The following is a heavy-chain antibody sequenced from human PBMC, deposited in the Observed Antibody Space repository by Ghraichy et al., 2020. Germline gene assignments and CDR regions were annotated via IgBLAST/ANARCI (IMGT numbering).Heavy chain of an antibody. V-gene: IGHV1-8*01. CDR2: VNPNSGNT. CDR1: GYSFTSYD. CDR3: TTADRGYSYGDY. J-gene: IGHJ4*02. D-gene: IGHD5-18*01. Sequence: ASVKVSCKASGYSFTSYDINWVRQTTGQGLEWMGWVNPNSGNTGYVQKFQGRVTMTRDTSISTAYMELSNLRSEDTAVYYCTTADRGYSYGDYWGQGTPVTVSS.